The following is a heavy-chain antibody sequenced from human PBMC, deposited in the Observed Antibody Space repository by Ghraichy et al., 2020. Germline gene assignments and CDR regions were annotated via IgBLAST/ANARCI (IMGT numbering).Heavy chain of an antibody. CDR3: ARDKRSYKFLQFFFDY. Sequence: GESLNISCAASGFIFSTYPMHWVRQAPGKGLEWVAVISHDGRNEHYADSVKGRFTISRDNSRNTLYLQMNSLRAEDTAVYYCARDKRSYKFLQFFFDYWGQGTLLTVSS. D-gene: IGHD5-24*01. V-gene: IGHV3-30*04. CDR1: GFIFSTYP. CDR2: ISHDGRNE. J-gene: IGHJ4*02.